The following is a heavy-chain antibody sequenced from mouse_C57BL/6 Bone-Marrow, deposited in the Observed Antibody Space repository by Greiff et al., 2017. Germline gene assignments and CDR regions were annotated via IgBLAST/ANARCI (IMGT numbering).Heavy chain of an antibody. D-gene: IGHD4-1*01. CDR2: IYPRSGNT. CDR1: GYTFTSYG. CDR3: ARNWDY. J-gene: IGHJ2*01. Sequence: VQLQESGAELARPGASVKLSCKASGYTFTSYGISWVKQRTGQGLEWIGEIYPRSGNTYYNEKFKGKATLTADKSSSTAYMELRSLTSEDSAVYFCARNWDYGGQGTTLTVSS. V-gene: IGHV1-81*01.